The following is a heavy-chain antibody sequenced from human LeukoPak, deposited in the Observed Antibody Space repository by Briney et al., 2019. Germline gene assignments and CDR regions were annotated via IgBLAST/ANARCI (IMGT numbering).Heavy chain of an antibody. CDR1: GFDVRIYW. V-gene: IGHV3-74*01. D-gene: IGHD3-22*01. J-gene: IGHJ4*02. CDR2: INSDGSGT. CDR3: TRDAQTCHSSGYGKPSGF. Sequence: GGSLRLSCAASGFDVRIYWMHWVRQAPGKGLVWVSRINSDGSGTYADSVKGRFTISRDNANNMLYLQMNSMRADDTAVYYCTRDAQTCHSSGYGKPSGFWGQRALVTFSS.